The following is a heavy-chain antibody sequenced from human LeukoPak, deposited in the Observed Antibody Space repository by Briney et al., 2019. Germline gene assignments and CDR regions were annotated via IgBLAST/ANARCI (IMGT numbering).Heavy chain of an antibody. Sequence: ASETLSLTCTVSGGSISSGDYYWSWIRQPPGKGLEWIGYIYYSGSTYYNPSLKSRVTISVDTSKNQFSLKLSSVTAADTAVYYCARDDSGSLNWFDPWGQGTLVTVSS. V-gene: IGHV4-30-4*08. J-gene: IGHJ5*02. CDR2: IYYSGST. CDR1: GGSISSGDYY. CDR3: ARDDSGSLNWFDP. D-gene: IGHD1-26*01.